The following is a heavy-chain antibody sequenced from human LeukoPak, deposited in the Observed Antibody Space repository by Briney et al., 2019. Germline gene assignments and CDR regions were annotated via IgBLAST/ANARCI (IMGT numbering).Heavy chain of an antibody. D-gene: IGHD6-19*01. J-gene: IGHJ4*02. CDR2: IYYSGST. CDR3: ARQRYSSGWVDY. V-gene: IGHV4-59*08. CDR1: GGSISSYY. Sequence: SETLSLTCTVSGGSISSYYWSWIRQPPGKGLEWIGYIYYSGSTNYNPSLKSRVTISVDTSKNQFSLKLSSVTAADTAVYYCARQRYSSGWVDYWGQGTLVTVSS.